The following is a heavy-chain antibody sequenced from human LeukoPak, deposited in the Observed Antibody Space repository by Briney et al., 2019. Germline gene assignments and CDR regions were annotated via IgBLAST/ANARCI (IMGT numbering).Heavy chain of an antibody. J-gene: IGHJ4*02. CDR3: AKVSGSGWHFDH. V-gene: IGHV3-48*04. CDR2: ISSSGILI. Sequence: GGSLRLSCAASGFTFSSYGMNWVRQAPGKGLEWVSFISSSGILIYYADSVKGRFTISRDNGKNSLFLQMDSLRVEDTAVYYCAKVSGSGWHFDHWGQGTLVTVSS. D-gene: IGHD6-19*01. CDR1: GFTFSSYG.